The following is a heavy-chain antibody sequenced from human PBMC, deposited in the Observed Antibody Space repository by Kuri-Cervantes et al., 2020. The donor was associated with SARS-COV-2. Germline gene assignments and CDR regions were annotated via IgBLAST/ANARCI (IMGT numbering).Heavy chain of an antibody. CDR2: ISGSGGST. V-gene: IGHV3-23*01. Sequence: GGSLRLSCAASGFTFSDYYMSWIRQAPGKGLEWVSAISGSGGSTYYADSVKGRFTISRDNSKNTLYLQMNSLRAEDTAVYYCAKGRAEEDSGGFGDAFDLWGQGTMVTVSS. CDR1: GFTFSDYY. J-gene: IGHJ3*01. D-gene: IGHD6-19*01. CDR3: AKGRAEEDSGGFGDAFDL.